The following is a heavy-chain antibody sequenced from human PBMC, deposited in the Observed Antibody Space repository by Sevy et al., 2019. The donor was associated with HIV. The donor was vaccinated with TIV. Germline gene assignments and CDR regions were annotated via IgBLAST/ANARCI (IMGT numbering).Heavy chain of an antibody. J-gene: IGHJ4*02. CDR2: INPNSGGT. V-gene: IGHV1-2*02. CDR3: ARGKSLNYYDSSGYPYY. CDR1: GYTFIGYY. Sequence: ASVKVSCKASGYTFIGYYMHWVRQAPGQGLEWMGWINPNSGGTIYAQKFQGRVTVTRDTSISTAYMELSRLRSDDTAVYYCARGKSLNYYDSSGYPYYWGQGTLVTVSS. D-gene: IGHD3-22*01.